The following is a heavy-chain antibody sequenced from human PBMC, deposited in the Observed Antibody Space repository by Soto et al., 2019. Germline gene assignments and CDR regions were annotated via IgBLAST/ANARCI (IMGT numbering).Heavy chain of an antibody. V-gene: IGHV2-5*02. D-gene: IGHD5-12*01. CDR3: AHRSRGYAYYFDQ. Sequence: QITLKESGPTLVKPTQTLTLTCSFSGFSLSTRGVGVGWIRQPPGKALEWLALIFWDDDKWYSPSLRSRLTITEDTSKXXVLLXMXXXXXXDTATYYCAHRSRGYAYYFDQWGQGTLVTVSS. J-gene: IGHJ4*02. CDR1: GFSLSTRGVG. CDR2: IFWDDDK.